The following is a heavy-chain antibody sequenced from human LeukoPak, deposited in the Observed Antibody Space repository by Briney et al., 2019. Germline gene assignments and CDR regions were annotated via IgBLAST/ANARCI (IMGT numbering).Heavy chain of an antibody. CDR3: ARDPGAGHYDY. D-gene: IGHD6-19*01. J-gene: IGHJ4*02. CDR1: GYTFTGYY. Sequence: ASVKVSCKASGYTFTGYYMHWVRQAPGQGLEWMGWINPNSGGTNYAQKFQGWVTMTRDTSISTAYMELSRLRFDDTAVYYCARDPGAGHYDYWGQGTLVTVSS. CDR2: INPNSGGT. V-gene: IGHV1-2*04.